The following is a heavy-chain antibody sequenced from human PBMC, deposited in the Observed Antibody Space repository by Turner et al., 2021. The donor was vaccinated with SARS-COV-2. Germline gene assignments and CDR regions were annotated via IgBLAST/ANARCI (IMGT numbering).Heavy chain of an antibody. CDR2: IDSSSSTI. J-gene: IGHJ4*02. Sequence: EVHLVESGGGLVQPGGSLRLSCVASGFTFSTYSMNWVRQAPGEGLEWVSYIDSSSSTIYYADSVKGRFTISRDNAKNSLYLQMNSLRADDTAVYYCASPFDYWGQGTLVTVSS. V-gene: IGHV3-48*01. CDR3: ASPFDY. CDR1: GFTFSTYS.